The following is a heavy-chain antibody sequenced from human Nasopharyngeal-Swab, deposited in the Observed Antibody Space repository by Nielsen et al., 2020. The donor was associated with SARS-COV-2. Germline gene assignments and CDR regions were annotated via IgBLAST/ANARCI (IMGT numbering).Heavy chain of an antibody. D-gene: IGHD3-10*01. Sequence: SGPTLVKPTQTLTLTCTFSGFSLSTSGVGVGWIRQPPGKDLEWLALIYWDDDKRYSPSLKSRLTITKDTSKNQVVLTMTNMDPVDTATYYCAHRPGFGELLSDWFDHWGQGTLVTVSS. CDR1: GFSLSTSGVG. CDR2: IYWDDDK. J-gene: IGHJ5*02. CDR3: AHRPGFGELLSDWFDH. V-gene: IGHV2-5*02.